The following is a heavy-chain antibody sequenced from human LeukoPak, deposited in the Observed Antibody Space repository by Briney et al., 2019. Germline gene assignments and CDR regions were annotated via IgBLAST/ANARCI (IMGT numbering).Heavy chain of an antibody. D-gene: IGHD2-21*02. V-gene: IGHV1-3*01. CDR1: GYTFTSCA. CDR2: INAGNGNT. CDR3: ARDHIVVVTAIGYFDY. J-gene: IGHJ4*02. Sequence: ASVKVSCKASGYTFTSCAMHWVRQAPGQRLEWMGWINAGNGNTKYSQKFQGRVTITRDTSASTAYMELSSLRSEDTAVYYCARDHIVVVTAIGYFDYWGQGTLVTVSS.